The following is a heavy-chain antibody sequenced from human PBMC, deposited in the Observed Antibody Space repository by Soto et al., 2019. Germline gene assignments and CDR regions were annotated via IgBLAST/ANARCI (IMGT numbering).Heavy chain of an antibody. V-gene: IGHV3-21*01. D-gene: IGHD2-21*02. J-gene: IGHJ6*02. Sequence: GGSLRLSCAASGFNFNNFGMNWFRQTSGKGLEWVSSIRTSSSYIYYADSVKGRFTISRDNAKKSLYLVMSSLRVEDTAVYYCARDRAPFCGGDCGLVDVWGQGTSVTVSS. CDR2: IRTSSSYI. CDR3: ARDRAPFCGGDCGLVDV. CDR1: GFNFNNFG.